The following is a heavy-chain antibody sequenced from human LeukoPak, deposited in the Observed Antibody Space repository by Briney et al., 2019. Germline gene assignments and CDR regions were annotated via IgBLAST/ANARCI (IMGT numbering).Heavy chain of an antibody. CDR2: IYYSGST. CDR3: ARGSSGGWYYFDY. V-gene: IGHV4-59*01. J-gene: IGHJ4*02. D-gene: IGHD6-19*01. Sequence: PSETLSLTCTVSGGSISSYYWSWIRQPPGEGLEWIGYIYYSGSTNYNPSLKSRVTISVDTSKNQFSLKLSSVTAADTAVYYCARGSSGGWYYFDYWGQGTLVTVSS. CDR1: GGSISSYY.